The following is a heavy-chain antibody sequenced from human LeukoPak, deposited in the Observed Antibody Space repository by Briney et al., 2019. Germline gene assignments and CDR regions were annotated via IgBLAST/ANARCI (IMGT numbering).Heavy chain of an antibody. J-gene: IGHJ6*01. CDR1: GSTFTGYY. Sequence: ASVTVSCQAAGSTFTGYYMHWVRPAPGQGLEWMGWINPNSGGTDYAQKFQGRATMTRDTSLSTAYMELSRLRSDDTAVYYCTRATSVVVPADDHNYYGMHVWGGETTVTVSS. D-gene: IGHD2-2*01. V-gene: IGHV1-2*02. CDR3: TRATSVVVPADDHNYYGMHV. CDR2: INPNSGGT.